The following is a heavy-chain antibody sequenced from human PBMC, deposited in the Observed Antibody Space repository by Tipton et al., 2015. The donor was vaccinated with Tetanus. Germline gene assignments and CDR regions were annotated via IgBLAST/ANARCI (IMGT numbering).Heavy chain of an antibody. Sequence: TLSLTCTVSGDSISSYYWSWIRQPPGRGLEWIGHIYFTGNTQYSLSLKSRVTMSVATSKIQFSLKLSSVTAADTAVYYCASGWRYYYDTTGFSDYWGQGTLVTVSS. V-gene: IGHV4-59*01. CDR2: IYFTGNT. CDR3: ASGWRYYYDTTGFSDY. CDR1: GDSISSYY. J-gene: IGHJ4*02. D-gene: IGHD3-22*01.